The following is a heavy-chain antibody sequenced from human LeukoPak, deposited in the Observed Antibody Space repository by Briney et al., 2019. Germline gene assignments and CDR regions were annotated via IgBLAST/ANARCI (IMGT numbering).Heavy chain of an antibody. CDR1: GYTFSNYY. D-gene: IGHD4-17*01. CDR2: INPSGGST. CDR3: ARDSTVTTFRGCVDP. Sequence: ASVKVSCKASGYTFSNYYVHWVRQAPGQGLEWMGLINPSGGSTNYAQKFQGRVTMTRDTSTSTVYMEMSRLRSEDTAVYYCARDSTVTTFRGCVDPWGQGTLVTVSS. J-gene: IGHJ5*02. V-gene: IGHV1-46*01.